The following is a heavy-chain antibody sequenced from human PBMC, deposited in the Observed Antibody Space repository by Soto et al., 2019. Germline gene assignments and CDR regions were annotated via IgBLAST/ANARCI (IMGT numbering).Heavy chain of an antibody. CDR2: ISVYKDQR. CDR3: ARGSDYYGVREY. D-gene: IGHD4-17*01. V-gene: IGHV1-18*01. Sequence: QVQLVQSGAEVKKPGASVTVSCKASGYSFTRYGFTWVRQAPGQGLEWMGWISVYKDQREYSQKFQGRLTMTTDSSGSTAYMELRSLRPDDAAVYYCARGSDYYGVREYWGQGTLVTVSS. J-gene: IGHJ4*02. CDR1: GYSFTRYG.